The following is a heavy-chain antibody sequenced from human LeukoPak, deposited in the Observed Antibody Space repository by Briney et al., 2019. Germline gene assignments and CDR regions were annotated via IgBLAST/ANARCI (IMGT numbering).Heavy chain of an antibody. Sequence: RGSLRLSCAASGFTFSSYWMSWVRQAPGKGLEWVANIKQDGSEKYYVDSVKGRFTISRDNAKNSLYLQMNSLRAEDTAVYYCARDLPDYAITFGGVIAPFDYWGQGTLVTVSS. J-gene: IGHJ4*02. D-gene: IGHD3-16*02. CDR2: IKQDGSEK. V-gene: IGHV3-7*01. CDR3: ARDLPDYAITFGGVIAPFDY. CDR1: GFTFSSYW.